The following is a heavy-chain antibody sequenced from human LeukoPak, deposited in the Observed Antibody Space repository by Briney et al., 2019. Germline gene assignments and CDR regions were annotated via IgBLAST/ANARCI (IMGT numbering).Heavy chain of an antibody. CDR3: ARVAQGYCSGGSCRIFDY. J-gene: IGHJ4*02. CDR1: GYTFTGYY. V-gene: IGHV1-2*02. CDR2: INPNSGGT. Sequence: ASVKVSCKASGYTFTGYYMHWVRQAPGQGLEWMGWINPNSGGTNYAQKFQGRVTMTRDTSISTAYMEPSRLRSDDTAVYYCARVAQGYCSGGSCRIFDYWGQGTLVTVSS. D-gene: IGHD2-15*01.